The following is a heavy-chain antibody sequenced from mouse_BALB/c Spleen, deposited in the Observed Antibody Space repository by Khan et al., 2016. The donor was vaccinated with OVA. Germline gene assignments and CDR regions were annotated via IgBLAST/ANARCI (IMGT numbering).Heavy chain of an antibody. Sequence: QLEESGPGLVKPSQSLSLTCTVTGYSITSDYAWNWIRQFPGNTLEWMGYISYSGGTNYNPSLKCRISITRDTSKNQFILQLNSVTTEDTATYYCARDGSRYNYAMDYWSEGTSVTVSS. D-gene: IGHD2-3*01. V-gene: IGHV3-2*02. CDR1: GYSITSDYA. J-gene: IGHJ4*01. CDR2: ISYSGGT. CDR3: ARDGSRYNYAMDY.